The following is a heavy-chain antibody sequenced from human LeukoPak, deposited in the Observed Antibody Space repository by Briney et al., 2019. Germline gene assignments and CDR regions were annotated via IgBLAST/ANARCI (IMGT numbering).Heavy chain of an antibody. CDR3: ARDTRIAARPYYMDV. V-gene: IGHV1-2*02. CDR2: INPNSGGT. D-gene: IGHD6-6*01. Sequence: ASVKVSCKASGYTFTSYYMHWVRQAPGQGLEWKGWINPNSGGTNYAQKFQGRVTMTRDTSISTAYMELSRLRSDDTAVYYCARDTRIAARPYYMDVWGKGTTVTVSS. J-gene: IGHJ6*03. CDR1: GYTFTSYY.